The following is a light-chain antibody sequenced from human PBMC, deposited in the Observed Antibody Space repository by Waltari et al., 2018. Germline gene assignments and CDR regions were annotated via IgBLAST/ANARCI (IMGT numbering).Light chain of an antibody. V-gene: IGKV3-20*01. CDR1: QSVNNNY. CDR3: QQYATSPAA. Sequence: EIVLTQSPGTLSLSPGERATLSCRASQSVNNNYLAWYQQKPGQAPRLLIYGASTRATGIPDRFRGSGSGTDFTLTISRLEPEDFAAYYCQQYATSPAAFGGGTKVDIK. J-gene: IGKJ4*01. CDR2: GAS.